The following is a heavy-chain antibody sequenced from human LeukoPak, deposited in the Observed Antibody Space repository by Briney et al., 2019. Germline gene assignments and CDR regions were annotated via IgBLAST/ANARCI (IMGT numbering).Heavy chain of an antibody. CDR3: ARDSYGSGSYIGWYYGMDV. Sequence: PSQTLSLTCTVSGGSISSGDYYWSWIRQPPGKGLEWIGYIYYSGSTYYNPSLKSRVTLSVDTSKNQFSLKLSSVTAADTAVYYCARDSYGSGSYIGWYYGMDVWGKGTTVTVSS. D-gene: IGHD3-10*01. J-gene: IGHJ6*04. V-gene: IGHV4-30-4*01. CDR2: IYYSGST. CDR1: GGSISSGDYY.